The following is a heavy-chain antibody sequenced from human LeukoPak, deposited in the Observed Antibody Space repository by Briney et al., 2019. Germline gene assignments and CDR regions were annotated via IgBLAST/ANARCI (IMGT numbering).Heavy chain of an antibody. J-gene: IGHJ4*02. CDR3: AKDYGYYYDSSGFVDY. Sequence: GSLRLSCAASGFTFSSYWMSWVRQAPGKGLEWVANIKQDGSEKYYVDSVKGRFTISRDNSKNTLYLQMNSLRAEDTAVYYCAKDYGYYYDSSGFVDYWGQGTLVTVSS. V-gene: IGHV3-7*03. CDR1: GFTFSSYW. CDR2: IKQDGSEK. D-gene: IGHD3-22*01.